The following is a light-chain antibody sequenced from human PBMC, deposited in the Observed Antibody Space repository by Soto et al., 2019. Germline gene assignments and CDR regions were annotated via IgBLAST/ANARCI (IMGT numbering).Light chain of an antibody. CDR1: LTMNNN. V-gene: IGKV3-15*01. CDR2: GAS. Sequence: EIVMTQSPATLSVSPGESVTLSCRASLTMNNNIAWYQHKPGQAPRLLIFGASSRATGVPGRFSGSGFGTEVTLSISSLQSEDFAVYYWQQYNERPPWTFGQGTTVEMK. J-gene: IGKJ1*01. CDR3: QQYNERPPWT.